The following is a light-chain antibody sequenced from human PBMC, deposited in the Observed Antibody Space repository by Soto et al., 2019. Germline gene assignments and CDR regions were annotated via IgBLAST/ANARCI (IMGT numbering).Light chain of an antibody. CDR3: QQYGSARPGLT. CDR1: QSVSSSY. V-gene: IGKV3-20*01. J-gene: IGKJ4*01. CDR2: GAS. Sequence: EIVLTQSPGTLSLSPGERATLSCRASQSVSSSYLAWYQQKPGQALRLLIYGASSRATGIPDRFSGSGSGTDFTLTISRLEPEDFAVYYCQQYGSARPGLTFGGGTKVEIK.